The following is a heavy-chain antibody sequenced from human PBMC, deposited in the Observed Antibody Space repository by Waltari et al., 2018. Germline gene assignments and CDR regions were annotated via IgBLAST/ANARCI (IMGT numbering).Heavy chain of an antibody. Sequence: QVQLVQSGAEVKTPGSSVKVSCKASGGTFSSSAISWVRPAPGQGLEWMGRIIPIFGTANYAQKFQGRVTITADKSTSTAYMELSSLRSEDTAVYYCARGVNGGYDGNWFDPWGQGTLVTVSS. CDR1: GGTFSSSA. D-gene: IGHD5-12*01. CDR2: IIPIFGTA. V-gene: IGHV1-69*08. J-gene: IGHJ5*02. CDR3: ARGVNGGYDGNWFDP.